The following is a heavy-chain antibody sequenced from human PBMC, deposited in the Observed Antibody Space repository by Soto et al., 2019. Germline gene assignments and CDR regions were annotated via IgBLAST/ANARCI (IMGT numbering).Heavy chain of an antibody. D-gene: IGHD3-3*01. CDR2: IYYSGST. J-gene: IGHJ2*01. CDR1: GGSISSYY. V-gene: IGHV4-59*04. Sequence: SETLSLTCTVSGGSISSYYWIWIRQPPGKGLEWIGYIYYSGSTFYNSSLKPRVSISVDRSKNQFSLKLKSVTETDTAVYYCARVKVGDLFRFNWFFDLWGRGTLVTVSS. CDR3: ARVKVGDLFRFNWFFDL.